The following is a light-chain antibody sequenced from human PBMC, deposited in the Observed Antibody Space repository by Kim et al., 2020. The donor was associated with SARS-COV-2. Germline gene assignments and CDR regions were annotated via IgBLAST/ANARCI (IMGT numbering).Light chain of an antibody. Sequence: VAGALGHTDTITCGGNNIENKNVHWYQQKPGQAPLLVIYRDINRPSGIPERFSGSNSGNAATLTISRAQAGDEADYYCQVWATTAVFGGGTQLTVL. CDR3: QVWATTAV. J-gene: IGLJ2*01. V-gene: IGLV3-9*01. CDR2: RDI. CDR1: NIENKN.